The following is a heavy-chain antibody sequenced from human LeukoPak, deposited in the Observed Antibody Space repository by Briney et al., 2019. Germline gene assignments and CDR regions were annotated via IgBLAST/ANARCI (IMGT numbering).Heavy chain of an antibody. CDR2: IYYSGST. J-gene: IGHJ4*02. V-gene: IGHV4-39*01. CDR1: GGSISSSSYY. D-gene: IGHD3-22*01. CDR3: ARQRITMIVVVIRRSYYFDY. Sequence: SETLSLTCTVSGGSISSSSYYWGWIRQPPGKGLEWIGSIYYSGSTYYNPSLKSRVNISVDTSKNQFSLKLSSVTAADTAVYYCARQRITMIVVVIRRSYYFDYWGQGTLVTVSS.